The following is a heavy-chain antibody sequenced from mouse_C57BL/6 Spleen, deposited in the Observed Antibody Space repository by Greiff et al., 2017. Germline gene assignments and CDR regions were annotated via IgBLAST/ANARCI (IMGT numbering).Heavy chain of an antibody. V-gene: IGHV1-69*01. Sequence: VQLQQSGAELVMPGASVKLSCTASGYTFTSYWMHWVKQRPGQGLEWIGEIDPSDSYTNYNQKFKGKSTLTVDKSSSTAYMQLSSLTSEDSAVYYCAREAMDYWGQGTSVTVSS. CDR1: GYTFTSYW. J-gene: IGHJ4*01. CDR3: AREAMDY. CDR2: IDPSDSYT.